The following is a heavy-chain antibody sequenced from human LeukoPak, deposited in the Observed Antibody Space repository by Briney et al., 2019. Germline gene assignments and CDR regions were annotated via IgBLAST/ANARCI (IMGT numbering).Heavy chain of an antibody. CDR2: IYHSGST. J-gene: IGHJ4*02. V-gene: IGHV4-38-2*02. Sequence: SETLSLTCSVSGYSISSGYYWGWIRQPPGKGLEWIGSIYHSGSTYYNPSLKSRVTISVDTSKNQFSLKLSSVTAADTAVYYCARDVYYDSSGLPVGYFDHWGQGTLVTVSS. CDR3: ARDVYYDSSGLPVGYFDH. CDR1: GYSISSGYY. D-gene: IGHD3-22*01.